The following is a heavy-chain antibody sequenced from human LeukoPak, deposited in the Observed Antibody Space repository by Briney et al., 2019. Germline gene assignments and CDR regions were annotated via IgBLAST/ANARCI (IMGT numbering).Heavy chain of an antibody. V-gene: IGHV4-4*02. J-gene: IGHJ4*02. CDR3: ARLPDSSGYYIDH. D-gene: IGHD3-22*01. Sequence: SETLSLTCAVSGGSISSSNWWSWVRQPPGKGLEWIGEIYHSGSTNYNPSLKSRVTISVDKSKNQFSLKLSSVTAADTAVYYCARLPDSSGYYIDHWGQGTLVTVSS. CDR2: IYHSGST. CDR1: GGSISSSNW.